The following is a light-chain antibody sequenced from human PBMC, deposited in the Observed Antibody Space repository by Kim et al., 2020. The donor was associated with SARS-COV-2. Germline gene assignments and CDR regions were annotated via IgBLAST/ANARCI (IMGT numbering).Light chain of an antibody. V-gene: IGKV3-20*01. CDR1: QSVAGDY. J-gene: IGKJ2*02. CDR2: DAS. CDR3: QQYGTSPCT. Sequence: IVLTQSPGTLSVFPGETATLSCRASQSVAGDYFAWYQQKPGQAPRLLIFDASTRATGISDRFSGSGSGTDFSLIISRLEPEDFAVYYCQQYGTSPCTFGQGTKLEI.